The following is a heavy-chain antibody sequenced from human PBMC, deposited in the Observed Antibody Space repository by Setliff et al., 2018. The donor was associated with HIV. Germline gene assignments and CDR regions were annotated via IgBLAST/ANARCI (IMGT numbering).Heavy chain of an antibody. Sequence: GGSLRLSCAASGFTVSDNYMSWVRQAPGKGLEWVSRIKNDGRDTDYADPVKGRFTVSRDNARKTLFLQMNSLRAEDTSVYYCARDHTDGWYHGEHAAFDLWGQGTVVTVSS. CDR3: ARDHTDGWYHGEHAAFDL. J-gene: IGHJ3*01. CDR1: GFTVSDNY. D-gene: IGHD6-19*01. CDR2: IKNDGRDT. V-gene: IGHV3-74*01.